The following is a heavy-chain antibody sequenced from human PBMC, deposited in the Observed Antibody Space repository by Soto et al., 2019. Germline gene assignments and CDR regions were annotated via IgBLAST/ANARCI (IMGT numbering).Heavy chain of an antibody. D-gene: IGHD3-10*01. CDR1: GGSISSGGYY. CDR2: IYYSGST. Sequence: SETLSLTCTVSGGSISSGGYYWSWIRQHPGKGLEWIGYIYYSGSTYYNPSLKSRVTISVDTSKNQFSLKLSSVTAADTAVYYCAREWFGELQEFDPWGQGTLVTVSS. J-gene: IGHJ5*02. V-gene: IGHV4-31*03. CDR3: AREWFGELQEFDP.